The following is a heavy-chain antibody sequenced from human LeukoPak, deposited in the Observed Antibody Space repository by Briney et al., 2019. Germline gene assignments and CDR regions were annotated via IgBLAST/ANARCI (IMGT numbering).Heavy chain of an antibody. V-gene: IGHV3-30-3*01. CDR1: GFTFSSYA. CDR3: AKGPGEQQLVN. CDR2: ISYDGSNK. D-gene: IGHD6-13*01. J-gene: IGHJ4*02. Sequence: GSLRLSCAASGFTFSSYAMHWVRQAPGKGLGWVALISYDGSNKYYADSVKGRFTISRDNSNHTLYLQMNSLRVEDTALYYCAKGPGEQQLVNWGQGTLVTVSS.